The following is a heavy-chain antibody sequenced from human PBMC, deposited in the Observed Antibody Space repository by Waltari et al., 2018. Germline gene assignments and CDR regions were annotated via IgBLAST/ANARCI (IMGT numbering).Heavy chain of an antibody. J-gene: IGHJ6*02. Sequence: QEKLVESGGGVVQSGRSLKLSCEASGFSFTNYGMRWVRQAPGKGREGGAIIWYDGSKKYYADSVKGRFDISRDNSRNTLYLQMDSLRAEDTAVYFCARDQYGESFYYAMNVWGQGTAVTVSS. D-gene: IGHD1-26*01. CDR1: GFSFTNYG. CDR3: ARDQYGESFYYAMNV. V-gene: IGHV3-33*01. CDR2: IWYDGSKK.